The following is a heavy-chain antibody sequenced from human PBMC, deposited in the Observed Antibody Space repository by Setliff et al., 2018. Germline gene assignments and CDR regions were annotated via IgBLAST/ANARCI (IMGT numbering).Heavy chain of an antibody. CDR2: ISYDGTIT. CDR1: GFTFSSYA. V-gene: IGHV3-30*04. J-gene: IGHJ4*02. D-gene: IGHD2-15*01. CDR3: ASSSGGNYEAYFDY. Sequence: PGGSLRLSCAASGFTFSSYAMHWVRQTPGKGLEWVAVISYDGTITHYVDSVKGRFSISRDNSQSTLYLQMNSLSPEDTALYYCASSSGGNYEAYFDYWGQGTLVTVSS.